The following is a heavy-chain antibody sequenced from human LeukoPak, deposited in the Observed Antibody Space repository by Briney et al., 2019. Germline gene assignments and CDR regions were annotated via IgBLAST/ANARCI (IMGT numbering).Heavy chain of an antibody. V-gene: IGHV3-23*01. J-gene: IGHJ4*02. CDR2: ISASGGST. CDR3: AKSRAGDSDY. Sequence: GGSLRLSCAASGLTFSSYVVSWVRQAPGKGLEWVSDISASGGSTFYADSVKGRFTLSRDNSKSTLYLQMNSLRPEDTAVYYCAKSRAGDSDYWGQGTLVTVSS. CDR1: GLTFSSYV. D-gene: IGHD3-10*01.